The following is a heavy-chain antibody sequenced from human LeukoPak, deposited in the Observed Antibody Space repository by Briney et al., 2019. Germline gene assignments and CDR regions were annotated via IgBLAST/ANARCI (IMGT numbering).Heavy chain of an antibody. CDR2: IYYAGTT. CDR3: ARGSGCSSTSCYELDY. Sequence: SETLSLTCTVSGGSMNINNYYWAWIRQPPGKGLEWLGSIYYAGTTYYNPSLNHRVTISVDTSQNQFSLRLSSVTAADTAVYYCARGSGCSSTSCYELDYWGQGTLVTVSS. V-gene: IGHV4-39*07. CDR1: GGSMNINNYY. J-gene: IGHJ4*02. D-gene: IGHD2-2*01.